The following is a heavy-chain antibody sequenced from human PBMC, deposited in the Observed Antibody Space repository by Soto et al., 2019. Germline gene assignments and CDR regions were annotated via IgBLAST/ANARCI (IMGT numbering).Heavy chain of an antibody. CDR3: AKPPFVSYWYYFDY. V-gene: IGHV3-23*01. Sequence: GGSLRLSCAASGFTFSSYAMSWVRQAPGKGRERVSAISGSGGSTYYADSVKGRFTISRDNSKNTLYLQMNSLRAEDTAVYYCAKPPFVSYWYYFDYWGQGTLVTVSS. J-gene: IGHJ4*02. CDR2: ISGSGGST. D-gene: IGHD3-10*01. CDR1: GFTFSSYA.